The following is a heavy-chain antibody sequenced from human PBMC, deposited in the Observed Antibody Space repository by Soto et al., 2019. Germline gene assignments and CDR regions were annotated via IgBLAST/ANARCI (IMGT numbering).Heavy chain of an antibody. Sequence: QVQLVESGGGVFQPGRSLRLSCAAPGFPFSSYGMHWVRQAPGKGLEWVAVISYDGSNKYYADSVKARFTISRDNSKNSLYLQMNSLRAEDTAGYYCAILKLWTYDYWGQGTLVTVSS. CDR1: GFPFSSYG. CDR3: AILKLWTYDY. V-gene: IGHV3-30*03. CDR2: ISYDGSNK. D-gene: IGHD3-10*01. J-gene: IGHJ4*02.